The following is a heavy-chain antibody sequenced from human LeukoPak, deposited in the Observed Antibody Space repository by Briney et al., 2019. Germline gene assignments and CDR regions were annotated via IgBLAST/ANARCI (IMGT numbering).Heavy chain of an antibody. CDR3: ARDMVRGENDY. J-gene: IGHJ4*02. Sequence: GGSLRLSCAASGFTFSSYAMHWVRQAPGKGLEWVALISFDGSDKYYADSVKGRCTISRDNAKNSLYLQMNSLRAEDTALYYCARDMVRGENDYWGQGTLVTVSS. CDR1: GFTFSSYA. V-gene: IGHV3-30*04. D-gene: IGHD3-10*01. CDR2: ISFDGSDK.